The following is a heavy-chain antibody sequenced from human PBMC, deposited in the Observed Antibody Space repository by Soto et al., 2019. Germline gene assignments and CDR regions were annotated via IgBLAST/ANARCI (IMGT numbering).Heavy chain of an antibody. CDR1: GGSISSGDYY. V-gene: IGHV4-30-4*01. J-gene: IGHJ4*02. D-gene: IGHD6-13*01. Sequence: QVQLQESGPGLVKPSQTLSLTCTVSGGSISSGDYYWSWIHQPPGKGLEWIGYIYYSGSTYYNPSLKSRVTISVDTSKNQFSLKLSSVTAADTAVYYCARSPVGGIAAAGLDYWGQGTLVTVSS. CDR3: ARSPVGGIAAAGLDY. CDR2: IYYSGST.